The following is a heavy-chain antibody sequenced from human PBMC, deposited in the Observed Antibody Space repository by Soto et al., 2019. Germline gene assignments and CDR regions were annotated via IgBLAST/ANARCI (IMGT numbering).Heavy chain of an antibody. V-gene: IGHV3-30*18. D-gene: IGHD6-19*01. J-gene: IGHJ6*02. CDR1: GFTFSSYG. CDR2: TSYDGSNK. Sequence: QVQLVESGGGVVQPGRSLRLSCAASGFTFSSYGMHWVRQAPGKGLEWVAVTSYDGSNKYYADSVKGRFTLSRDNSKNTVYLQMNRLRAEDTAVYYCAKGSASSGWPPNSITIDYCCGMDVLGQWTAVTISS. CDR3: AKGSASSGWPPNSITIDYCCGMDV.